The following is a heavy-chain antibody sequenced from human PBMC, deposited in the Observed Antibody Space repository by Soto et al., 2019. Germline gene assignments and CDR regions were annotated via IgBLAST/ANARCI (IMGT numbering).Heavy chain of an antibody. D-gene: IGHD1-1*01. CDR2: ISWNSGSI. CDR3: AKDSSPRSSTSGGEHFYTPEYYFDY. V-gene: IGHV3-9*01. Sequence: GGSLRLSCAASGFTFDDYAMHWVRQAPGKGLEWVSGISWNSGSIGYADSVKGRFTISRDNAKNSLYLQMNSLRAEDTALYYCAKDSSPRSSTSGGEHFYTPEYYFDYWGQGSLVTVSS. J-gene: IGHJ4*02. CDR1: GFTFDDYA.